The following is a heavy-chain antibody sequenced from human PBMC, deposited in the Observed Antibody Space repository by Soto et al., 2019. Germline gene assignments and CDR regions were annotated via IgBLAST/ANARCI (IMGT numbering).Heavy chain of an antibody. CDR3: ARGPKGHRIAAAGTRYYYYMDV. J-gene: IGHJ6*03. D-gene: IGHD6-13*01. CDR1: GGSFSVYY. V-gene: IGHV4-34*01. CDR2: INHSGST. Sequence: SETLSLTCTVDGGSFSVYYWSWIRQTPGKGLEWIGEINHSGSTNYNLSLKSRVTISVDTSKNQFSLKLSSVTAADTAVYYCARGPKGHRIAAAGTRYYYYMDVWGKGTTVTVSS.